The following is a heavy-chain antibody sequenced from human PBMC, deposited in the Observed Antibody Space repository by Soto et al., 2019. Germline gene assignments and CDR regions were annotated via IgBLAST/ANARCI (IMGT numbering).Heavy chain of an antibody. D-gene: IGHD3-22*01. CDR1: GFTFSSYG. Sequence: GGSLRLSCAASGFTFSSYGMHWVRQAPGKGLEWVAVISYDGSNKYYADSVKGRFTISRDNSKNTLYLQMNSLRAEDTAVYYCAKETLDYYDSSGYSYYYYYGMDVWGQGTTVTVSS. V-gene: IGHV3-30*18. J-gene: IGHJ6*02. CDR3: AKETLDYYDSSGYSYYYYYGMDV. CDR2: ISYDGSNK.